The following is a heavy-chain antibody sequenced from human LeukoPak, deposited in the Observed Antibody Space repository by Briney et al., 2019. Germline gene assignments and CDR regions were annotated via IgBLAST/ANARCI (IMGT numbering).Heavy chain of an antibody. J-gene: IGHJ5*02. V-gene: IGHV1-2*02. CDR3: ARGSIVVVPAASVFDP. CDR1: GYTLTGYY. CDR2: INPNSGDT. Sequence: VSVKVSCKASGYTLTGYYLHWVRQAPRQGLEWMGWINPNSGDTNFAQKFQGRVTMTRDTSISTAYMELSRLRSDDTAVYYCARGSIVVVPAASVFDPWGQGTLVTVSS. D-gene: IGHD2-2*01.